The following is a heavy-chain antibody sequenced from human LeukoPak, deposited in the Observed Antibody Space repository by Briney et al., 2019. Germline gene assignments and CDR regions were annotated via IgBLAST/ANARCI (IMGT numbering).Heavy chain of an antibody. CDR3: ASRSTYYYDSSGYRDDY. D-gene: IGHD3-22*01. Sequence: PSETLSLTCTVSGASISSYYWSWIRQPAGKGLEWIGRIYTSGSTNYNPSLKSRVTMSVDTSKNQFSLKLSSVTAADTAVYYCASRSTYYYDSSGYRDDYWGQGTLVTVSS. CDR1: GASISSYY. V-gene: IGHV4-4*07. J-gene: IGHJ4*02. CDR2: IYTSGST.